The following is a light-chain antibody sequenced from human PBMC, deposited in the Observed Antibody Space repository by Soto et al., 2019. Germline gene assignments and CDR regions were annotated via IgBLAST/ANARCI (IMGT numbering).Light chain of an antibody. V-gene: IGLV2-8*01. Sequence: QSALTQPPSASGSPGQSVTISCTGTSSDVGGYNYVSWYQQHPGKAPKLMISEVSKRPSGVPDRFSGYKSCNTASLTVSGLQAEDEADYYCSSFAGNNNLVFGGGTKVTVL. CDR2: EVS. CDR3: SSFAGNNNLV. J-gene: IGLJ2*01. CDR1: SSDVGGYNY.